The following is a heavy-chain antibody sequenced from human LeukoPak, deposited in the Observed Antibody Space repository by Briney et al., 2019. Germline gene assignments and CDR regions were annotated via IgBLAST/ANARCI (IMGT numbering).Heavy chain of an antibody. D-gene: IGHD2-2*01. J-gene: IGHJ4*02. Sequence: GGSLRPSCAASGFTFSSYSMNWVRQAPGKGLEWVSSISSSSSYIYYADSVKGRFTISRDNAKNSLYLQMNSLRAEDTAVYYCARDPFYCSSTSCGDYWGQGTLVTVSS. V-gene: IGHV3-21*01. CDR2: ISSSSSYI. CDR3: ARDPFYCSSTSCGDY. CDR1: GFTFSSYS.